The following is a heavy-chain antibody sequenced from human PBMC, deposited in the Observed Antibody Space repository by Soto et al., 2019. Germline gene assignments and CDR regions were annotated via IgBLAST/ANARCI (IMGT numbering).Heavy chain of an antibody. V-gene: IGHV4-59*08. J-gene: IGHJ5*02. Sequence: PSETRSLTCTFSGGSIDSYCWAWIRQPPGKGLEWIGYVHYTGPTPYSPSLKSRVTISVDTSMNQISLKLSSVTVADTAFYYCARLGGYYQSLDTWGQGTLVTVS. CDR3: ARLGGYYQSLDT. CDR2: VHYTGPT. CDR1: GGSIDSYC. D-gene: IGHD3-22*01.